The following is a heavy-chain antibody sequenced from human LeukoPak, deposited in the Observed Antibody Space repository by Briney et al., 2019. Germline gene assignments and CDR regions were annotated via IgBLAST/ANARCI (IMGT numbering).Heavy chain of an antibody. V-gene: IGHV3-30*03. Sequence: GGSLRLSCAASGLTFNNAWMNWVRQAPGKGLEWVAVISYDGSNKYYADSVRGRFTISRDNSKNTLYLQMNSLRAEDTAVYYCARNPPGYSSSYDYWGQGTLVTVSS. CDR3: ARNPPGYSSSYDY. J-gene: IGHJ4*02. D-gene: IGHD6-13*01. CDR2: ISYDGSNK. CDR1: GLTFNNAW.